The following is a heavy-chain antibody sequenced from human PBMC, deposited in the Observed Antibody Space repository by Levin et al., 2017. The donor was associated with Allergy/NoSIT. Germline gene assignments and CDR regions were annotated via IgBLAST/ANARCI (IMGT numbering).Heavy chain of an antibody. CDR3: ARAPFCSSTSCPDY. J-gene: IGHJ4*02. CDR2: ISAYNGNT. CDR1: GYTFTSYG. Sequence: ASVKVSCKASGYTFTSYGISWVRQAPGQGLEWMGWISAYNGNTNYAQKLQGRVTMTTDTSTSTAYMELRSLRSDDTAVYYCARAPFCSSTSCPDYWGQGTLVTVSS. D-gene: IGHD2-2*01. V-gene: IGHV1-18*01.